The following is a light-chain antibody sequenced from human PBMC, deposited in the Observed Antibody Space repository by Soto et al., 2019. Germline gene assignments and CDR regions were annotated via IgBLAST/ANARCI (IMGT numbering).Light chain of an antibody. CDR1: QNISNY. Sequence: ILLAQSPATLSLSPGKRATLSCRASQNISNYLIWYQQKPGQAPRLLIYGASSRATGIPDRFSGSGSGTDFTLTISRLEPEDFAVYYCQQYGSSPITFGQGTRLEI. J-gene: IGKJ5*01. CDR3: QQYGSSPIT. CDR2: GAS. V-gene: IGKV3-20*01.